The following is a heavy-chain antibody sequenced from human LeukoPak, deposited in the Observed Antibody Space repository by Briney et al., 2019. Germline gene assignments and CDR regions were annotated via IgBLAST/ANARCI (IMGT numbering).Heavy chain of an antibody. CDR3: ARDLGAIQLWSAPPDY. V-gene: IGHV1-18*01. J-gene: IGHJ4*02. Sequence: ASVKVSCKASGYTFTSYGISWVRQAPGQGLEWMGWISAYNGNTNYAQKLQGRVTMTTDTSTSTAYMELRSLRSDDTAVYYCARDLGAIQLWSAPPDYWGQGTLVTVSS. D-gene: IGHD5-18*01. CDR2: ISAYNGNT. CDR1: GYTFTSYG.